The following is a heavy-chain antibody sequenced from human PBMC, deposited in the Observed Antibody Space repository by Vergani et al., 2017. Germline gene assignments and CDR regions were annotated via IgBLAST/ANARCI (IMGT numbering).Heavy chain of an antibody. J-gene: IGHJ6*03. CDR3: AREVVPAAIPDYYMDV. CDR2: ISGNNDDV. D-gene: IGHD2-2*02. Sequence: EVQMVESGGGLVKPGGSLRLSCVASGFTFSHYSMNWVRQAPGKGLEWVSSISGNNDDVYYADSGKGRFTISRDNAKNSLYLDMSSLRAEDTAVYYCAREVVPAAIPDYYMDVWGKGTTVTVSS. CDR1: GFTFSHYS. V-gene: IGHV3-21*04.